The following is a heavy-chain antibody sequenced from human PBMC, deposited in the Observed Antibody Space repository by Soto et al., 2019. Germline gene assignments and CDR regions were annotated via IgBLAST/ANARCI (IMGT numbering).Heavy chain of an antibody. CDR1: GGSISSYY. D-gene: IGHD2-15*01. CDR2: IYYSGST. J-gene: IGHJ4*02. V-gene: IGHV4-59*01. CDR3: ARVGYCSGGSCLDY. Sequence: SETLSLTCTVSGGSISSYYWSWIRQPPGKGLEWIGYIYYSGSTNYNPSLKSRVTISVDTSKNQFSLKLSSVTAADTAVYYCARVGYCSGGSCLDYWGQGTLVTAPQ.